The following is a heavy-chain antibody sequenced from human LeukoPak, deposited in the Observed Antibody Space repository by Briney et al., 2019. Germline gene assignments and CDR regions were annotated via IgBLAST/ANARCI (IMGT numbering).Heavy chain of an antibody. CDR2: INIIFGTA. CDR3: AGEGGQWLVRY. V-gene: IGHV1-69*13. CDR1: GGTFRSHA. Sequence: ASVKVSCKASGGTFRSHAITCVRQAPGQGLEWMGGINIIFGTANYAQKFQGRVTIIADESTSTAYMELSSLRSEDTAVYYCAGEGGQWLVRYWGQGTLVTVSS. D-gene: IGHD6-19*01. J-gene: IGHJ4*02.